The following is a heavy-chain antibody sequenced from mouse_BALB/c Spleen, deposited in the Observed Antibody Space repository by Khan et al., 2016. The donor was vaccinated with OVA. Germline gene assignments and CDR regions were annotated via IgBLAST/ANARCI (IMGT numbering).Heavy chain of an antibody. D-gene: IGHD1-1*01. V-gene: IGHV3-2*02. Sequence: VQLKQSGPGLVKPSQSLSLTCTVTGYSITSDYAWNWIRQFPGNKLERMGFISYSGNTKYNPPLKSRISINRDTSKNQFFLQLSSVTTEDTATYYGARVYGVDFDYWGQGTSLTVSS. CDR1: GYSITSDYA. J-gene: IGHJ2*02. CDR2: ISYSGNT. CDR3: ARVYGVDFDY.